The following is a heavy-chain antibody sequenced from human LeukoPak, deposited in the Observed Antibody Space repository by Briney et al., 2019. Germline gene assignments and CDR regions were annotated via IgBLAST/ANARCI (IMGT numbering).Heavy chain of an antibody. D-gene: IGHD3-16*01. CDR1: GCTFSSHS. J-gene: IGHJ4*02. CDR2: IKSKTDGGTT. V-gene: IGHV3-15*01. Sequence: GGSLRLSCVASGCTFSSHSMSWVRQAPGKGLEWVGRIKSKTDGGTTAYAAPVKGRFTISRDNSKNTQQLQMNSRKTEHTAVYYCTTDPLFILGAVWGDYWGQGALVTVSS. CDR3: TTDPLFILGAVWGDY.